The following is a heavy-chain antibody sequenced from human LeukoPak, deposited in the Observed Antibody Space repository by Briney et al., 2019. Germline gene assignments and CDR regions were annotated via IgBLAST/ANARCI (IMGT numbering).Heavy chain of an antibody. Sequence: SVKVSCKASGFTFTSSAMQWVRQARGQRLEWIGWIVVGSGNTNYAQKFQERVTITRDMSTSTAYMELSSLRSEDTAVYYRAASSGSYYYYYYMDVWGKGTTVTVSS. CDR1: GFTFTSSA. V-gene: IGHV1-58*02. CDR3: AASSGSYYYYYYMDV. D-gene: IGHD1-26*01. CDR2: IVVGSGNT. J-gene: IGHJ6*03.